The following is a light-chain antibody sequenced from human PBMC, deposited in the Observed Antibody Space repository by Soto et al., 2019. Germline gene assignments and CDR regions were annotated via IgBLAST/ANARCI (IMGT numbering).Light chain of an antibody. J-gene: IGLJ3*02. CDR3: TSYARSSTQV. Sequence: QSALTQPASVSGSPGQSITISCTGTSSDIGGYNYVSWYQQHPGKAPKVMIYEVSTRPSGVSHPFSGSKSGNTASLTISGLQTEDEADYYCTSYARSSTQVFGGGTKLTLL. CDR1: SSDIGGYNY. CDR2: EVS. V-gene: IGLV2-14*01.